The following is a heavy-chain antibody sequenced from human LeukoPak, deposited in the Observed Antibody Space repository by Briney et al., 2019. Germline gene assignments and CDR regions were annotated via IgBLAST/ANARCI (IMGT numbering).Heavy chain of an antibody. Sequence: GGSLRLSCAASGFTFSSYWMSWVRQAPGKGLEWVANIKQDGSEKYYVDSVKGRFTISRDNAKNSLYLQMNSLRAEDTAVYYCARGGGNDYDTSGYYYLAAYWGRGTLVTVSS. CDR3: ARGGGNDYDTSGYYYLAAY. CDR1: GFTFSSYW. J-gene: IGHJ4*02. CDR2: IKQDGSEK. V-gene: IGHV3-7*01. D-gene: IGHD3-22*01.